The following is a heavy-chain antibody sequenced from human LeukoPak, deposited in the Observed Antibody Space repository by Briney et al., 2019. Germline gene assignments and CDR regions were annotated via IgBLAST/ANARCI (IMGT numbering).Heavy chain of an antibody. J-gene: IGHJ5*02. CDR3: ARGPRGYDFWSGSEFWFDP. Sequence: PSETLSLTCAVYGGSFSGYYWSWIHQPPGKGLEWIGEINHSGSTNYNTSLKSRVTISVDTSKNQFSLKLSSVTAADTAVYYCARGPRGYDFWSGSEFWFDPWGQGTLVTVSS. V-gene: IGHV4-34*01. D-gene: IGHD3-3*01. CDR2: INHSGST. CDR1: GGSFSGYY.